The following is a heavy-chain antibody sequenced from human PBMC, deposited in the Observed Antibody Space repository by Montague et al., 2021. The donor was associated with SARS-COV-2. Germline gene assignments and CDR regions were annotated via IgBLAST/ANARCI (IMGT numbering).Heavy chain of an antibody. CDR3: ARESLHLTGYYNDYFDY. CDR1: GGSISSGSYY. J-gene: IGHJ4*02. D-gene: IGHD3-9*01. Sequence: TLSLTCTLSGGSISSGSYYWNWIRQPAGKGLEWIGRIYTSGSTNCNPSLKSRVTISVDTSKNQFSLKLSSVTAADTAVYYCARESLHLTGYYNDYFDYWGQGTLVTVSS. V-gene: IGHV4-61*02. CDR2: IYTSGST.